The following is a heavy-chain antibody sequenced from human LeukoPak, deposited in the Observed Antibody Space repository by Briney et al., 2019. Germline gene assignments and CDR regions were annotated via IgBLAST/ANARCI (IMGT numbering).Heavy chain of an antibody. CDR1: GFTFSSYG. Sequence: GGSLRLSCAASGFTFSSYGMHWVRQAPGRGLEWVAVIRYDGSNKYYTDSGKGRLTISRDHSKNTLYIQIDSLRAQGTGVYFCADSGKGRLTISKDNSKTPLDQQMNGLRAEDTAVYYCARDDRPRVQPVVPAAPYGRDVWGQGTTVTVSS. CDR3: ADSGKGRLTISKDNSKTPLDQQMNGLRAEDTAVYYCARDDRPRVQPVVPAAPYGRDV. V-gene: IGHV3-30*02. J-gene: IGHJ6*02. D-gene: IGHD3-10*01. CDR2: IRYDGSNK.